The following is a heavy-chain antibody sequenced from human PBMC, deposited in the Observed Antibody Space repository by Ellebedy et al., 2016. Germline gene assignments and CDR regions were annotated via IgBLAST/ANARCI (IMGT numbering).Heavy chain of an antibody. CDR1: GFSFSSYA. D-gene: IGHD3-22*01. CDR2: ISYDGSNK. Sequence: GESLKISXAASGFSFSSYALHWVRQDPGKGLEWVAVISYDGSNKNYADSVKGRFTISRDNSKTTVYLQMNSLRAEDTAVYYCTREKLTSLTMIAVVIHPPDDWGQGTLVTVSS. J-gene: IGHJ4*02. V-gene: IGHV3-30*04. CDR3: TREKLTSLTMIAVVIHPPDD.